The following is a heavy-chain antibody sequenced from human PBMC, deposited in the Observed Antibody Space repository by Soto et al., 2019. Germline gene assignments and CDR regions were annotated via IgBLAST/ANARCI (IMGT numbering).Heavy chain of an antibody. D-gene: IGHD1-26*01. V-gene: IGHV3-30*18. J-gene: IGHJ4*02. CDR3: AKDGSNNFDY. Sequence: QVQLVESGGGVVQPGRSLRLSCAASGFTFSHYAMHWVRQAPGKGLEWVALMSYDGSNEYYADSVKGRFTISSDNSKKTMYLQMNSLRAEDTAVYYCAKDGSNNFDYWGQGTLVTVSS. CDR1: GFTFSHYA. CDR2: MSYDGSNE.